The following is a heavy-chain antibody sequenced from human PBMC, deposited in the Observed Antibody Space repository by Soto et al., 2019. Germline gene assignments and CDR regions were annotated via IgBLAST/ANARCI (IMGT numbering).Heavy chain of an antibody. J-gene: IGHJ6*02. CDR3: ARDRAKWKDYYYYGMDV. Sequence: SETLSLTCTVSGGSISSGDDFWTWIRQPPGKGLEWIGYIYYSGSTYYNPSLRSRLTMSVDTSKNQFSLKLSSVTAADTAVYYCARDRAKWKDYYYYGMDVWGQGTTVTV. CDR1: GGSISSGDDF. V-gene: IGHV4-30-4*01. CDR2: IYYSGST. D-gene: IGHD1-20*01.